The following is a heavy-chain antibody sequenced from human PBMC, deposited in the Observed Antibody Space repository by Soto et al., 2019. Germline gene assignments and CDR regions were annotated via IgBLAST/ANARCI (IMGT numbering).Heavy chain of an antibody. CDR1: GFTFSNGW. Sequence: PGGSLRLSCAASGFTFSNGWIHWVRQAPGKGLEWVGRIKSKTDGGTTDHAAPVKGRFTISRDDSKNTVYLQMNSLKSEDSAVYYCIYYYDSGTYFHVDYWGQGTLVTVSS. V-gene: IGHV3-15*01. CDR3: IYYYDSGTYFHVDY. CDR2: IKSKTDGGTT. D-gene: IGHD3-22*01. J-gene: IGHJ4*02.